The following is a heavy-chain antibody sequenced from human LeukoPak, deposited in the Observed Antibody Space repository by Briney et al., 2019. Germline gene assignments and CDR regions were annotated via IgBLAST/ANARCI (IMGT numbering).Heavy chain of an antibody. CDR1: GYSISSGYY. CDR2: IYHSGST. CDR3: ARLLVVVPAA. Sequence: SETLSLTCTVSGYSISSGYYWGWIRQPPGKGLEWIGSIYHSGSTYYNPSLESRVTISVDTSKNQFSLKLSSVTAADTAVYYCARLLVVVPAAWGQGTLVTVSS. D-gene: IGHD2-2*01. J-gene: IGHJ5*02. V-gene: IGHV4-38-2*02.